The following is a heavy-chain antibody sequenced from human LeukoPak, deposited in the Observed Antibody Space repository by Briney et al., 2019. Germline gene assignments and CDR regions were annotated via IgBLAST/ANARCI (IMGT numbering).Heavy chain of an antibody. Sequence: GGPLRLSCAASGCTFSSYSMNWVRQAPGKGLEWVSSISTSSTYIYYADSVKGRFTISRDNAKNSLYLQMNSLRAEDTAVYYCARDPPFIIGTTFFDYWGQGTLVTVSS. CDR1: GCTFSSYS. D-gene: IGHD1-20*01. CDR2: ISTSSTYI. CDR3: ARDPPFIIGTTFFDY. J-gene: IGHJ4*02. V-gene: IGHV3-21*01.